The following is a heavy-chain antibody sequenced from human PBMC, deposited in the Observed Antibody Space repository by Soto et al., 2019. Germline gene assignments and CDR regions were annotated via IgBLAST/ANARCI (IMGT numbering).Heavy chain of an antibody. CDR3: VMSLFVDGGGLSVD. V-gene: IGHV4-59*01. CDR1: GGSISSYY. CDR2: IYYSGST. J-gene: IGHJ4*02. Sequence: VQLQESGPGLVKPSETLSLTCTVSGGSISSYYWGWMRQPPGKGLEWIGDIYYSGSTNHTPSLKTRVTISITSKNLFSLKLTSVTAADTAVYYCVMSLFVDGGGLSVDWGRGPLVTVSS. D-gene: IGHD2-15*01.